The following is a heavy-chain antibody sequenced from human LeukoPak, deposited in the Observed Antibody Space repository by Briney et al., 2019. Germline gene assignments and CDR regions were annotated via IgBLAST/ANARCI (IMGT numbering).Heavy chain of an antibody. D-gene: IGHD3-16*01. J-gene: IGHJ4*02. CDR1: GGSISSYY. CDR2: IYYSGST. Sequence: SETLSLTCTVSGGSISSYYWSRIRQPPGKGLEWIGYIYYSGSTNYNPSLKSRVTISVDTSKNQFSLRLSSVTAADTAVYYCARHRIGDSRCFDCWGQGTLVTVSS. V-gene: IGHV4-59*08. CDR3: ARHRIGDSRCFDC.